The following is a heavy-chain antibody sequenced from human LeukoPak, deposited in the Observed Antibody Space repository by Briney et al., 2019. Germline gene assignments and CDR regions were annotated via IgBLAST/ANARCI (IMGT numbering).Heavy chain of an antibody. CDR2: IYPGDSDT. CDR3: ARDYYDSSGYYPVLGY. V-gene: IGHV5-51*01. J-gene: IGHJ4*02. Sequence: GESLKISCKGSGYSFTNYWIGWVRQMPGKGLEWMGVIYPGDSDTRYSPSFQGQVTISVDKSISTAYLQWSSLKASDTAMYYCARDYYDSSGYYPVLGYWGQGTLVTVSS. CDR1: GYSFTNYW. D-gene: IGHD3-22*01.